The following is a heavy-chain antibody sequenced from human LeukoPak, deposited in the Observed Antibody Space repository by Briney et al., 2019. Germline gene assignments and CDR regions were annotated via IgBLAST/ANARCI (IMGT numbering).Heavy chain of an antibody. CDR2: IYTSGST. V-gene: IGHV4-4*09. D-gene: IGHD6-6*01. J-gene: IGHJ4*02. CDR3: ARHYSSSSHFDY. Sequence: PSETLSLTCTVSGDPMSHYYWSWIRQPPGEGLEWIGYIYTSGSTNYNPSLKSRVTISVDTSKNQFSLKLTSVTAADTAVYYCARHYSSSSHFDYWGQGTLVTVSS. CDR1: GDPMSHYY.